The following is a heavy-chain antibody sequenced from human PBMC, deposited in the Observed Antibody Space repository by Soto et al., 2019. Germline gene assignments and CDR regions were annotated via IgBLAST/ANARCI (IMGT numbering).Heavy chain of an antibody. CDR3: PAGIYSYGMDV. Sequence: ETLSLTCTASGGSINSGGFYWSWVREAPGKGLEWVSAISSSGGSTYYVDSVKGRFTISRDNSKNTLYLQMDSLRADDTAVYYCPAGIYSYGMDVWGQGTTVTVSS. V-gene: IGHV3-23*01. CDR1: GGSINSGG. CDR2: ISSSGGST. D-gene: IGHD6-13*01. J-gene: IGHJ6*02.